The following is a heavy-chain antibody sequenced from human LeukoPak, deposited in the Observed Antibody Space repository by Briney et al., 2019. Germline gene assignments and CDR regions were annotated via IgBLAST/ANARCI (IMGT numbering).Heavy chain of an antibody. J-gene: IGHJ2*01. CDR2: INPNSGGT. D-gene: IGHD4-17*01. Sequence: ASVKVSCKASGYTFTGYYMHWVRQAPGQGLEWMGWINPNSGGTNYAQKFQGRVTMTRDTSISTAYMELSRLRSDDTAVYYCAKGGGPYGDYYWYFDLWGRGTLVIVSS. CDR3: AKGGGPYGDYYWYFDL. CDR1: GYTFTGYY. V-gene: IGHV1-2*02.